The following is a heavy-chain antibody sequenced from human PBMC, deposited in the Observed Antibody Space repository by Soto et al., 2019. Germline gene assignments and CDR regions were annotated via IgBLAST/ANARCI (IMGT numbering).Heavy chain of an antibody. V-gene: IGHV1-69*06. CDR1: GGTFSSYA. CDR2: IIPIFGTA. J-gene: IGHJ6*02. D-gene: IGHD3-10*01. Sequence: SVKVSCKASGGTFSSYAISWLRQAPGQGLEWMGGIIPIFGTANYAQKFQGRVTITADKSTSTAYMELSSLRSEDTAVYYCARDRDIWFGELYYYGMDVWGQGTTVTVSS. CDR3: ARDRDIWFGELYYYGMDV.